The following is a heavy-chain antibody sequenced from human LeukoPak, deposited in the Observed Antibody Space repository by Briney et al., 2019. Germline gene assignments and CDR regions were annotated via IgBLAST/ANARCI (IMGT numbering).Heavy chain of an antibody. D-gene: IGHD3-10*01. CDR3: AKGPAGEYYDY. CDR1: GFTFSSYA. J-gene: IGHJ4*02. Sequence: SGGSLRLSCAASGFTFSSYALSWVRQAPGKGLQWVPTISGSGGSPYYADSVRGRFTISRDNSKNTLYLQMNSLRAEDTALYYCAKGPAGEYYDYWGQGTLVTVSS. V-gene: IGHV3-23*01. CDR2: ISGSGGSP.